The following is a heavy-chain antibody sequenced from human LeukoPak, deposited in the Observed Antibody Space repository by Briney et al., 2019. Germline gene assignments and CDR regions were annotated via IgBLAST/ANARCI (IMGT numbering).Heavy chain of an antibody. Sequence: SETLSLTCALSGGSLSSSTWWSWVRPPPGKGLEWIGEIYHSGSTNYNPSPKSRVTISVDKSKNQFSLKLSSVTAADTAVYYCACVDVVVPADEESNYYYYGMDVWGKGTTVTVSS. CDR1: GGSLSSSTW. V-gene: IGHV4-4*02. CDR2: IYHSGST. D-gene: IGHD2-2*01. J-gene: IGHJ6*04. CDR3: ACVDVVVPADEESNYYYYGMDV.